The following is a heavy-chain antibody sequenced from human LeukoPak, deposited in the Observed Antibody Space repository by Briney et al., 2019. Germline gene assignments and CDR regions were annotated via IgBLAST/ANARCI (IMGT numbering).Heavy chain of an antibody. CDR3: AKDIAYDSSGEFDY. Sequence: PGGSLRLSCAASGFTFDDYAMHWVRQAPGKGLEWVSLISWDGGSTYYADSVKGRFTISRDNSKNSLYLQMNSLRAEDTALYCCAKDIAYDSSGEFDYWGQGTLVTVSS. CDR1: GFTFDDYA. D-gene: IGHD3-22*01. V-gene: IGHV3-43D*04. CDR2: ISWDGGST. J-gene: IGHJ4*02.